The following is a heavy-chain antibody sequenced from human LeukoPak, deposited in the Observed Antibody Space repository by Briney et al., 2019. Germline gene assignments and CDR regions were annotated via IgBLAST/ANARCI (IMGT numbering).Heavy chain of an antibody. J-gene: IGHJ4*02. Sequence: ASVKVSCKASGYTFTSYYISWVRQAPGQGLEWMGWISAYNSNTKYTQKFQDRVTMTIDTSTTTAYMELRSLTSDDTAVYYCARVRDYFDSSDNSDYWGQGTLVTVSS. CDR2: ISAYNSNT. CDR3: ARVRDYFDSSDNSDY. V-gene: IGHV1-18*04. D-gene: IGHD3-22*01. CDR1: GYTFTSYY.